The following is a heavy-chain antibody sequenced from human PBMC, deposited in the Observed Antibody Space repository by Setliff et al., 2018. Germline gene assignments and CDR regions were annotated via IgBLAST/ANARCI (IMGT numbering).Heavy chain of an antibody. Sequence: ASVKVSCKSSGFTFTDYGITWVRQVPGQGLEWMGWINNYNFNTQYAQKFQGRFTISRDISKNTLYLQMGSLRAEDMAVYYCARIAEYDTIDMWGQGTMVTVSS. V-gene: IGHV1-18*03. CDR1: GFTFTDYG. J-gene: IGHJ3*02. CDR2: INNYNFNT. CDR3: ARIAEYDTIDM.